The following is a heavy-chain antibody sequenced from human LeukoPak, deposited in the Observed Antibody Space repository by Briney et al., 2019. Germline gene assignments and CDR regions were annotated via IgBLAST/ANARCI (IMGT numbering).Heavy chain of an antibody. CDR3: ARSGGYSSSWSL. D-gene: IGHD6-13*01. CDR1: GGTISTYY. J-gene: IGHJ4*02. V-gene: IGHV4-59*01. CDR2: ISNSGIT. Sequence: SETLSLTCTVSGGTISTYYWNWIRQPPGKGLEWIGYISNSGITTYNPSLKSRVTISVDSSKSQFSLKLNSVTAADTAVYYCARSGGYSSSWSLWGQGTLVTVSS.